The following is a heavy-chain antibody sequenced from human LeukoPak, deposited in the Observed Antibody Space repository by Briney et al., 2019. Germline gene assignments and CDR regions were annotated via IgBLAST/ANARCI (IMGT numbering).Heavy chain of an antibody. CDR3: ASQYCSDDSCYAYFDY. CDR1: GGSISSSSYY. D-gene: IGHD2-15*01. J-gene: IGHJ4*02. V-gene: IGHV4-39*07. CDR2: IYYSGST. Sequence: SETLSLTCTVSGGSISSSSYYWGWIRQPPGKGLEWIGSIYYSGSTNYNPSLKSRVTISVDTSKNQFSLKLSSVTAADTAVYYCASQYCSDDSCYAYFDYWGQGTLVTVSS.